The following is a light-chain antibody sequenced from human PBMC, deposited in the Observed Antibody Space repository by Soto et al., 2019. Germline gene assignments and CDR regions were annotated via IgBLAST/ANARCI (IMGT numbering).Light chain of an antibody. CDR1: QSISSW. CDR2: KAS. V-gene: IGKV1-5*03. CDR3: QHYNSYSEA. Sequence: DIQMTQSPSTLSASVGDRVTITCRASQSISSWLAWYQQEPGKAPKLLIYKASTLESGVPSRFSGSGSGTEFTLTISSLQPADFATYYCQHYNSYSEAFGQGTKVDI. J-gene: IGKJ1*01.